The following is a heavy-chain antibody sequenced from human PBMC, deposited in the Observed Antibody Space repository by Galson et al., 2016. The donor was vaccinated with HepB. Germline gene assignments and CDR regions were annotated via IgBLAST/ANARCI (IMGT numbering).Heavy chain of an antibody. J-gene: IGHJ4*02. V-gene: IGHV3-30*18. CDR1: GFIFRRTG. CDR3: PKDRELQYFDWSMPWY. D-gene: IGHD3-9*01. Sequence: SLRLSCAASGFIFRRTGMHWVRQAPGKGLEWVAGTSFDETNKHYADYVKGRFTISRDNSKNTLYLQMNSLTSEDTAVYYCPKDRELQYFDWSMPWYWGQGTLVTVSS. CDR2: TSFDETNK.